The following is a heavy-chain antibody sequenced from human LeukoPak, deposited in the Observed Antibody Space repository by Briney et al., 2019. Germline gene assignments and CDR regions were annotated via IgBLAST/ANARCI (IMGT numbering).Heavy chain of an antibody. Sequence: PSETLSLTCTVSGGSISSYYWSWIRQPPGKGLEWIAFIYYSGITSYNPSLKSRVTISVDTSKNQFSLKLSSVTAADTAVYYSARHWSPNYYGGYYSYWFDPWGQGTLVTVSS. D-gene: IGHD4/OR15-4a*01. J-gene: IGHJ5*02. CDR3: ARHWSPNYYGGYYSYWFDP. CDR1: GGSISSYY. CDR2: IYYSGIT. V-gene: IGHV4-59*08.